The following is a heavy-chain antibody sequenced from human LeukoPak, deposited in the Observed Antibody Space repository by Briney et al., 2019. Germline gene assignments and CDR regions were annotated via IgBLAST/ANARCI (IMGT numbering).Heavy chain of an antibody. J-gene: IGHJ4*02. V-gene: IGHV5-51*01. CDR2: IYPGDADT. Sequence: GESLKISCKGSGYSFTSYRIGGARQMPGKGLEWMGIIYPGDADTRSSPSFQGQVTISADKSISTAYLQWSSLKASDTAMYYCARQNDILTGYSDYWGQGTLVTVSS. CDR1: GYSFTSYR. CDR3: ARQNDILTGYSDY. D-gene: IGHD3-9*01.